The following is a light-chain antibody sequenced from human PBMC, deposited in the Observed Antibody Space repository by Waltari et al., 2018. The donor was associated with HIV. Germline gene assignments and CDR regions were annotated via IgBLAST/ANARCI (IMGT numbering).Light chain of an antibody. CDR3: QQYYGVPLT. CDR1: QDISNS. V-gene: IGKV1-NL1*01. CDR2: GAF. J-gene: IGKJ4*01. Sequence: DIQMTQSPSSLSASIGDTVTIPCRASQDISNSVSWFQLQPGKAPKLLVHGAFILQRGVPSRFSGSGSGTDYTLTITGLQAEDFATYFYQQYYGVPLTFGGGTRVDI.